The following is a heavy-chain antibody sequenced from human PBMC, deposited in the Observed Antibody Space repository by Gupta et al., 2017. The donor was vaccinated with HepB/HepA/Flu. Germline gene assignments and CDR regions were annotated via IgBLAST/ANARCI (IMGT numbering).Heavy chain of an antibody. J-gene: IGHJ6*03. D-gene: IGHD3-3*01. CDR1: GGSISSYY. CDR3: ARDHYDFWSGYPPNGGYYYYYMDV. CDR2: IYYSGST. V-gene: IGHV4-59*01. Sequence: QVQLQESGPGLVKPSETLSLTCTVSGGSISSYYWSWIRQPPGQGLEWIGYIYYSGSTNYNPSLKSRVTISVDTSKNQFSLKLSSVTAADTAVYYCARDHYDFWSGYPPNGGYYYYYMDVWGKGTTVTVSS.